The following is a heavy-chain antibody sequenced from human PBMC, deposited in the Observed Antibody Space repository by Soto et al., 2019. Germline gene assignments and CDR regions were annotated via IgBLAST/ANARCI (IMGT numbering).Heavy chain of an antibody. CDR2: INPDNGNT. CDR3: ARGIATVKLDP. CDR1: GYTFTRYT. V-gene: IGHV1-3*01. Sequence: ASVKVSCKASGYTFTRYTMNWVRQASGQRLEWMGWINPDNGNTKSSQKFQDRVIITRDTSASTAYMDLSSLRSEDTAVYYCARGIATVKLDPWGQGTLVTVSS. D-gene: IGHD2-15*01. J-gene: IGHJ5*02.